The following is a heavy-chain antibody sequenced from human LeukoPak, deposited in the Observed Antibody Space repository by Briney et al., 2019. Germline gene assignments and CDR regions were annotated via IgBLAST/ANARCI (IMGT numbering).Heavy chain of an antibody. CDR3: ARDQRSGTSGYYPYYFDH. Sequence: GGPLRLSCAASGFTFSNYTMHWVRQAPGKGLEWMAVISYDGSNKYYADSVKGRFTISRDNSKNTLYLQMNSLRAEDTAVYYCARDQRSGTSGYYPYYFDHWGQGTLVTVSS. V-gene: IGHV3-30-3*01. CDR1: GFTFSNYT. J-gene: IGHJ4*02. CDR2: ISYDGSNK. D-gene: IGHD3-22*01.